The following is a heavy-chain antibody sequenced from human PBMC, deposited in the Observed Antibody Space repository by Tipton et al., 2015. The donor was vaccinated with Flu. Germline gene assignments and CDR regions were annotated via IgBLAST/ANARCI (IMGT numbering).Heavy chain of an antibody. CDR1: GFAFDDYA. CDR3: AKNNGPRSYKYGMDV. D-gene: IGHD1-14*01. Sequence: QLVQSGGGVVRPGGSLRLSCAASGFAFDDYAMSWVRQAPGKGLEWVSGISWNSDIDYADSVKGRFTISRDNARNSLYLQMNSLRVEDTAFYYCAKNNGPRSYKYGMDVWGQGTTVTVSS. CDR2: ISWNSDI. V-gene: IGHV3-9*01. J-gene: IGHJ6*02.